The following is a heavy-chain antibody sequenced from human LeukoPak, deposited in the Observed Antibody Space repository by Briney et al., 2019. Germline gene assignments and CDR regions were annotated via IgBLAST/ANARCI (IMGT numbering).Heavy chain of an antibody. V-gene: IGHV3-23*01. J-gene: IGHJ4*02. CDR3: AKDLRTTVTTQFFNY. Sequence: GGSLRLSCAASGFTFSSYAMSWVRLAPGKGLEWVSGISGSGDIITYADSVKGRFTISRDNSKNTLCLQMNSLEAEDTAVYYCAKDLRTTVTTQFFNYWGQGTLVTVSS. CDR2: ISGSGDII. CDR1: GFTFSSYA. D-gene: IGHD4-11*01.